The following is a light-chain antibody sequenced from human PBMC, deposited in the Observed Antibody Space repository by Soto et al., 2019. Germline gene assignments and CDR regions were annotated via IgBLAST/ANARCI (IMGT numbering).Light chain of an antibody. CDR3: LQDYDSPYT. Sequence: IQMTPSPSSLSASVGDRVTLTCRSSRSIRNDLAWYQQRPGKAPRLLVYGASSLARGATSRFRGSGSGTDFTLTISGLQPEDFASYYCLQDYDSPYTFGQGTTLDIK. CDR1: RSIRND. V-gene: IGKV1-6*02. J-gene: IGKJ2*01. CDR2: GAS.